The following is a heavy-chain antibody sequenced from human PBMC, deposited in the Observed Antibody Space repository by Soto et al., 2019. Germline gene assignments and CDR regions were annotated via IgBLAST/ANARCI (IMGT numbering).Heavy chain of an antibody. V-gene: IGHV1-69*01. CDR2: FIPIFVSA. J-gene: IGHJ4*02. CDR3: ARDVSSHTTGFPGYDL. D-gene: IGHD4-17*01. Sequence: QLHLVQSGAEVKKAGSSVKVSCKASGGTVSSYAITWVRQAPGKGLEWMGVFIPIFVSAHYAPRFQGRITITADESTSTAYIEMGGLTSEDTAIHYCARDVSSHTTGFPGYDLWGQGPQVTVSS. CDR1: GGTVSSYA.